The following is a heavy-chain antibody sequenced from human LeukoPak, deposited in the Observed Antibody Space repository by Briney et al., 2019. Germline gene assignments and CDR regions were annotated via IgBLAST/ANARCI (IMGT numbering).Heavy chain of an antibody. CDR2: IYYSGST. Sequence: SETLSLTCTVSGGSISSYYWSWIRPPPGKGLEWIGYIYYSGSTNYNPSLKSRVTISVDTSKNQFSLKLSSVTAADTAVYYCARDAYGYGDPYYFDYWGQGTLVTVSS. V-gene: IGHV4-59*01. J-gene: IGHJ4*02. CDR1: GGSISSYY. CDR3: ARDAYGYGDPYYFDY. D-gene: IGHD4-17*01.